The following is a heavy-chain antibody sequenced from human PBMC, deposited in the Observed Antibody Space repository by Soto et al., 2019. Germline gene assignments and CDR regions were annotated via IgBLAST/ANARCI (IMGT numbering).Heavy chain of an antibody. J-gene: IGHJ6*01. CDR2: ISYDGSNK. V-gene: IGHV3-30-3*01. CDR3: ARGAIPPFHYYGMDV. CDR1: GFTFSSYA. D-gene: IGHD1-26*01. Sequence: GGSLRLSCAASGFTFSSYAMHWVRQAPGKGLEWVAVISYDGSNKYYADSVKGRFTISRDNSKNTLYLQMNSLRAEDTAVYYCARGAIPPFHYYGMDVWGQGTKGSVSS.